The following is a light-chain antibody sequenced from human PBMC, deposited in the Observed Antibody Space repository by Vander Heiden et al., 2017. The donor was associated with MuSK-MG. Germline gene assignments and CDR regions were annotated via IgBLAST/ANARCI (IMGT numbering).Light chain of an antibody. V-gene: IGLV1-36*01. J-gene: IGLJ3*02. Sequence: HSALTQEASVSGTVGQKVTLSCTGDSNNIGYYDVGWFQQISHGAPKTVSFGNSLPSGIPDRFSGSKSGTTASLTISGLQPEDEADYYCSTWDNSLSAQVFGGGTKLTVL. CDR1: SNNIGYYD. CDR3: STWDNSLSAQV. CDR2: GNS.